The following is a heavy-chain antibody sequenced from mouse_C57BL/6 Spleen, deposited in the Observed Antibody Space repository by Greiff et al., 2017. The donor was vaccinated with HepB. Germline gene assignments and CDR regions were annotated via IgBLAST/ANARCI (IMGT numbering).Heavy chain of an antibody. J-gene: IGHJ2*01. D-gene: IGHD2-1*01. CDR2: IDPENGDT. CDR3: TSNGNFFFDY. Sequence: EVQLQQSGAELVRPGASVKLSCTASGFNIKDDYMHWVKQRPEQGLEWIGWIDPENGDTEYAPKFQGKATITADTSSNTAYLQLSSLTSEDTAVYYCTSNGNFFFDYWGQGTTLTVSS. CDR1: GFNIKDDY. V-gene: IGHV14-4*01.